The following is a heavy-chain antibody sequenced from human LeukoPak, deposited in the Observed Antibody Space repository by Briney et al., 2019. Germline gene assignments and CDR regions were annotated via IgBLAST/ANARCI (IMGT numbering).Heavy chain of an antibody. CDR3: AKDRYSSSWYEGYFDY. J-gene: IGHJ4*02. Sequence: GGSLRLSCAASGFTFNDYAMHWVRQAPGKGLEWVSGISWNSGSIGYADSVKGRFTISRDNAKNSLYLQMNSLRAEDTALYYCAKDRYSSSWYEGYFDYWGQGTLVTVPS. D-gene: IGHD6-13*01. CDR2: ISWNSGSI. V-gene: IGHV3-9*01. CDR1: GFTFNDYA.